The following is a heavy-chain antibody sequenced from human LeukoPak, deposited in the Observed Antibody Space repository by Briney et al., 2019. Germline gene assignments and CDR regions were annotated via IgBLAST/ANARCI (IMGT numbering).Heavy chain of an antibody. V-gene: IGHV4-59*08. J-gene: IGHJ4*02. D-gene: IGHD3-22*01. CDR2: IYYSGST. CDR1: GSSISGYY. Sequence: SETLSLTCTVSGSSISGYYWSWIRQPPGKGLEWIGYIYYSGSTNYNPSLKSRVTISVDTSKNQFSLKLSSVTAADTAVYYCARHRRYYDSSGYYYFDYWGQGTLVTVSS. CDR3: ARHRRYYDSSGYYYFDY.